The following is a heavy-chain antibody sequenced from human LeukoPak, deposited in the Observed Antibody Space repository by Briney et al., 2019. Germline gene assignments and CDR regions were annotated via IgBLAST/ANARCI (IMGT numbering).Heavy chain of an antibody. CDR2: ISTRCGNI. V-gene: IGHV3-23*01. CDR1: GFTISSYA. Sequence: GGSLRLSCAASGFTISSYAMSWVREAPGKGLEWVSTISTRCGNIYYADSVRGRSTISRDNSKNTLYLQMNSLRAEDTALYYCAEASAGCGNYDYWGQGTLVTVSS. CDR3: AEASAGCGNYDY. J-gene: IGHJ4*02. D-gene: IGHD6-19*01.